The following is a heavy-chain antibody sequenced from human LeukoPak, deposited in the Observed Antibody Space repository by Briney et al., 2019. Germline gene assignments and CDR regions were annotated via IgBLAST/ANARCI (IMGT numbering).Heavy chain of an antibody. CDR1: GFTFSTYG. J-gene: IGHJ4*02. V-gene: IGHV3-15*01. CDR2: IKRKTDGGAA. CDR3: TRDSSGGYDY. Sequence: GGSLRLSCAASGFTFSTYGMHWVRQAPGKGLEWVGRIKRKTDGGAADYSAPVKGRFTISRDDSKNTLYLQMNSLQTEDTALYYCTRDSSGGYDYWGQGTLVTVSS. D-gene: IGHD6-19*01.